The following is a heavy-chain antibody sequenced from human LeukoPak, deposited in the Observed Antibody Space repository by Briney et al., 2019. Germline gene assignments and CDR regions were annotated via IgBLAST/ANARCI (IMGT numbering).Heavy chain of an antibody. J-gene: IGHJ5*02. CDR3: ARDYDQNWFDP. V-gene: IGHV1-18*01. CDR2: ISAYNDNT. CDR1: GYTFTSYG. D-gene: IGHD3-16*01. Sequence: ASVKDSCKASGYTFTSYGISWVRQAPGQGLEWMGWISAYNDNTNYAQKLQGRVTMTTDTSTSTAYMELRSLRSDDTAVYYCARDYDQNWFDPWGQGTLVTVSS.